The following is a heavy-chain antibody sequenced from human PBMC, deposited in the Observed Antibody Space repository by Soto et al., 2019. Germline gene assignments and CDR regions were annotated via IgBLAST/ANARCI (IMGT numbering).Heavy chain of an antibody. J-gene: IGHJ6*02. CDR3: ARISSGWYYYGTDV. CDR2: ISYDGSNK. D-gene: IGHD6-19*01. V-gene: IGHV3-30-3*01. Sequence: GKGLEWVAVISYDGSNKYYADSVKGRFTISRDNSKNTLYLQMNSLRAEDTAVYYCARISSGWYYYGTDVWVHGSTVTVS.